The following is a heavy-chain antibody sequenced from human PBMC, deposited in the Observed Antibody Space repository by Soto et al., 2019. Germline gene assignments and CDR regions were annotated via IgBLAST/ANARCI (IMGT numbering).Heavy chain of an antibody. CDR2: LDGAGGST. V-gene: IGHV3-NL1*01. CDR3: AAPRDEYGSGVSWFTYGMDI. D-gene: IGHD3-10*01. CDR1: GFTFSSYG. J-gene: IGHJ6*02. Sequence: PGGSLRLSCAASGFTFSSYGMHWVRHVPGRGLEWVASLDGAGGSTYYADSVRGRFTISRDNSQNTLFLQMKRLTVDDTAIYYCAAPRDEYGSGVSWFTYGMDIWGQGTTVTVSS.